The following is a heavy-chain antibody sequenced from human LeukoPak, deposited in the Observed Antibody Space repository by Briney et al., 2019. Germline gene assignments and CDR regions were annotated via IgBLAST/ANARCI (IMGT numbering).Heavy chain of an antibody. V-gene: IGHV1-18*04. Sequence: ASVKVSCKASGYIFTSYYMHWVRQAPGQGLEWMGWISAYNGNTNYAQKLQGRVTMTTDTSTSTAYMELRSLRSDDTAVYYCARVVVVAAPFDPWGQGTLVTVSS. CDR1: GYIFTSYY. CDR2: ISAYNGNT. D-gene: IGHD2-15*01. CDR3: ARVVVVAAPFDP. J-gene: IGHJ5*02.